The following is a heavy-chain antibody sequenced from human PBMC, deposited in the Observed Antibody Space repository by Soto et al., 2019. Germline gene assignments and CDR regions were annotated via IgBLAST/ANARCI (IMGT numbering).Heavy chain of an antibody. J-gene: IGHJ4*02. D-gene: IGHD4-17*01. V-gene: IGHV4-34*01. CDR1: GGSFSGYY. CDR2: INHSGST. Sequence: QVQLQQWGAGLLKPSETLSLTCAVYGGSFSGYYWSWIRQPPGKGLEWIGEINHSGSTNYNPPLKRRVTISVDTSKNQFSLKLSSVTAADTAVYYCARWPTTVTTSAFDYWGQGTLVTVSS. CDR3: ARWPTTVTTSAFDY.